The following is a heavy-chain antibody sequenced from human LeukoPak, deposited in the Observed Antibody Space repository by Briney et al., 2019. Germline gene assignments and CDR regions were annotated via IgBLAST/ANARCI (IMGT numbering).Heavy chain of an antibody. D-gene: IGHD2-15*01. CDR3: ARWDINWFDP. V-gene: IGHV4-59*08. J-gene: IGHJ5*02. CDR2: IYYSGST. CDR1: GGSIRSYY. Sequence: SETLSLTCTVSGGSIRSYYWSWIRQPPGKGLEWIGYIYYSGSTNYNPSLKSRVTISVDTSKNQFSLKLSSVTAADTAVYYCARWDINWFDPWGQGTLVTVSS.